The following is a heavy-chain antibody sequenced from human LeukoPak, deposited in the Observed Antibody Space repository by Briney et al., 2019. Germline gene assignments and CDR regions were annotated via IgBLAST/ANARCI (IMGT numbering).Heavy chain of an antibody. Sequence: GASVKVSCKVSGYTLTELSMHWVRQAPGKGLEWMGGFDPEDGETIYAQKFQGRVTMTEDTSTDTAYMELSSLRSEDTAVYYCATDSVLRRMEHAFDIWGQGTMVTVSS. V-gene: IGHV1-24*01. J-gene: IGHJ3*02. CDR2: FDPEDGET. CDR3: ATDSVLRRMEHAFDI. CDR1: GYTLTELS. D-gene: IGHD3-3*01.